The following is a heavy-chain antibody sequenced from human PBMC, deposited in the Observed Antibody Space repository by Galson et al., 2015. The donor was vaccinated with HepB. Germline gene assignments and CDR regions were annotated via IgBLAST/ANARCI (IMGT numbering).Heavy chain of an antibody. V-gene: IGHV1-18*01. CDR1: DYTFTRFG. J-gene: IGHJ4*02. CDR3: AKGGMATIGGPTFDS. Sequence: SVKVSCKASDYTFTRFGISWVRQAPGQGLEWMGWISVYNGKTDYAQKFQGRVTMTADTSTSLTITAYMELRSLISDDTAVYYCAKGGMATIGGPTFDSWGQGTLATVSS. D-gene: IGHD5-24*01. CDR2: ISVYNGKT.